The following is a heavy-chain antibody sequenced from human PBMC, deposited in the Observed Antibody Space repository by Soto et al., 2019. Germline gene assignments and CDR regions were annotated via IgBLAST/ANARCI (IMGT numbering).Heavy chain of an antibody. D-gene: IGHD4-17*01. CDR1: GGSISSYY. J-gene: IGHJ1*01. CDR2: IYYSGST. V-gene: IGHV4-59*08. Sequence: PSETLSLTCTVSGGSISSYYWSWIRQPPGKGLEWIGYIYYSGSTNYNPSLKSRVTISVDTSKNQFSLKLSSVTAADTAVYYCASHGDYIYFQQWGQGTLVTVAS. CDR3: ASHGDYIYFQQ.